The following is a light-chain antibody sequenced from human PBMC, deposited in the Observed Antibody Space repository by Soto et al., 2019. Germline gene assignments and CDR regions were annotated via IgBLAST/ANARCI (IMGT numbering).Light chain of an antibody. V-gene: IGKV1-9*01. Sequence: DIQLTQSPSFLSASVGDRVTITCRASQGISSYLAWYQQKPGKAPRLLISTPSPLQRGVPSRFSGSGSGTEFTLTISSLQPKDFATYYCQQLNNYPRTFGQGTKV. CDR2: TPS. J-gene: IGKJ1*01. CDR3: QQLNNYPRT. CDR1: QGISSY.